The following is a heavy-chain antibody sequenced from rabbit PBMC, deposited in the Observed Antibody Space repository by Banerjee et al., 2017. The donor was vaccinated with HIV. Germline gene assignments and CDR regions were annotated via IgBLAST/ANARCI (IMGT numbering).Heavy chain of an antibody. CDR1: GFSFSNNYY. CDR3: ARNIHHVDL. V-gene: IGHV1S40*01. Sequence: QSLEESGGDLVKPGASLTLTCTASGFSFSNNYYMCWVRQAPGKGLEWIACIYAGYGDTYYASWAKGRFTISKTSSTTVTLQMTGLTAADTATYFCARNIHHVDLWGQGTLVTVS. J-gene: IGHJ3*01. CDR2: IYAGYGDT. D-gene: IGHD5-1*01.